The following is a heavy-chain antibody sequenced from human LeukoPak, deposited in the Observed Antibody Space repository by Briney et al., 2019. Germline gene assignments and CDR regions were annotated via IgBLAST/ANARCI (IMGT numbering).Heavy chain of an antibody. Sequence: PGRSLRLSCAAVGFTFSSYGMHGVRQAPRKGLEWGAGISYDGSKQSYAESVKGRFTISRDNSKNPLYLQMNSLRAEGTAVYSSTIGGYGDYVEAFDYWGQGTLVTVSS. D-gene: IGHD4-17*01. CDR2: ISYDGSKQ. J-gene: IGHJ4*02. CDR1: GFTFSSYG. V-gene: IGHV3-30*03. CDR3: TIGGYGDYVEAFDY.